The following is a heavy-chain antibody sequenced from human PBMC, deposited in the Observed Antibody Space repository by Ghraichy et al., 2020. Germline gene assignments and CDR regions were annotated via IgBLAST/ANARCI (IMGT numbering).Heavy chain of an antibody. CDR2: IYYSGST. CDR3: ARRSYYDSSGYYGGVY. D-gene: IGHD3-22*01. Sequence: SETLSLTCTVSGCSISSSSYYWCWIRQPPGKLLEWFGSIYYSGSTYYHPSLNSRVTISVDTSKNQFSLKLSSVTAADTAVYYCARRSYYDSSGYYGGVYWGQGTLVTVSS. V-gene: IGHV4-39*01. J-gene: IGHJ4*02. CDR1: GCSISSSSYY.